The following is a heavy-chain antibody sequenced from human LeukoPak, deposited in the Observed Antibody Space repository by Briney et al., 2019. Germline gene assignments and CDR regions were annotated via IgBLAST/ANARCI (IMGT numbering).Heavy chain of an antibody. CDR3: AIYDYGFFDY. D-gene: IGHD4-17*01. V-gene: IGHV3-74*01. J-gene: IGHJ4*02. Sequence: SGGSLRLSCAASGFTFRRDWMHSVRQAPRKGLVWVSRIYTDGSSTNYADSVKGRFTISRDNAKNTLYLQMNSLRAEDTAVYYCAIYDYGFFDYWGQGALVSVSS. CDR2: IYTDGSST. CDR1: GFTFRRDW.